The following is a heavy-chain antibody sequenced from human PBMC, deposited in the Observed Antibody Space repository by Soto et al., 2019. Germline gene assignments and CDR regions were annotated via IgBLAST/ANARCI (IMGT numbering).Heavy chain of an antibody. V-gene: IGHV1-69*13. Sequence: SVKVSCKASGGTFSSYAISWVRQAPGQGLEWMGGIIPIFGTANYAQRFQGRVTITADESTSTAYMELSSLRSEDTAVYYCARVVTATNGMDVWGQGTTVTVSS. J-gene: IGHJ6*02. CDR3: ARVVTATNGMDV. CDR1: GGTFSSYA. D-gene: IGHD2-21*02. CDR2: IIPIFGTA.